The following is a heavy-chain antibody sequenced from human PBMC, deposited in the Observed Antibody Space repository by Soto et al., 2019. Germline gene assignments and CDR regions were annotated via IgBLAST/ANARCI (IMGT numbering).Heavy chain of an antibody. CDR1: GYTFTGYY. J-gene: IGHJ6*02. CDR2: INPNSGGT. CDR3: ARDGLTAFGMIPPWDVDV. V-gene: IGHV1-2*04. D-gene: IGHD3-3*01. Sequence: ASVKVSCKASGYTFTGYYMHWVRQAPGQGLEWMGWINPNSGGTNYAQKFQGWVTMTRDTSISTAYMELSRLRSDDTAIYYCARDGLTAFGMIPPWDVDVWGQGTTVTVSS.